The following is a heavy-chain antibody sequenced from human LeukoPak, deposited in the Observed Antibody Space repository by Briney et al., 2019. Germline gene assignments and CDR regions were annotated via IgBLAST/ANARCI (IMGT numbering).Heavy chain of an antibody. J-gene: IGHJ4*02. CDR3: AKDRSGSYSQGLDY. Sequence: PGGSLRLSCAASGFIFSSYGMHWVRQAPGKGPEWVAFTRYDGSNKYYADSVKGRFTISRDNSKNTLYLQMNSLRAEDTAVYHCAKDRSGSYSQGLDYWGQGTLVTVSS. CDR2: TRYDGSNK. D-gene: IGHD1-26*01. V-gene: IGHV3-30*02. CDR1: GFIFSSYG.